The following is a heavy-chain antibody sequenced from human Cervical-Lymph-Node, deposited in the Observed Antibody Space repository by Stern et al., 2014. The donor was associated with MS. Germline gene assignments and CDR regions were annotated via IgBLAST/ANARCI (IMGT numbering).Heavy chain of an antibody. Sequence: EVQLLESGAEVKQPGESLKISCKISGYIFTNYWTAWVRQMPGKGLEWMGIIYPGDSDIRYSPSFEGQVTISADKSISTAYLQWTSLKASDTATYYCARQRSGAHFDNWGRGTRVTVSS. CDR1: GYIFTNYW. D-gene: IGHD1-26*01. CDR3: ARQRSGAHFDN. J-gene: IGHJ4*02. CDR2: IYPGDSDI. V-gene: IGHV5-51*01.